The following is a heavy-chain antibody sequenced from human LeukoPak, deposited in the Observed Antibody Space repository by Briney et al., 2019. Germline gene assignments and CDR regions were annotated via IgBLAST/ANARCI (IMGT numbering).Heavy chain of an antibody. D-gene: IGHD3-16*02. CDR2: INHSGST. CDR1: GGSISSYY. CDR3: ARALGWGSYRPVYFDY. V-gene: IGHV4-34*01. Sequence: PSETLSLTCTVSGGSISSYYWSWIRQPPGKGLEWIGEINHSGSTNYNPSLKSRVTISVDTSKNQFSLKLSSVTAADTAVYYCARALGWGSYRPVYFDYWGQGTLVTVSS. J-gene: IGHJ4*02.